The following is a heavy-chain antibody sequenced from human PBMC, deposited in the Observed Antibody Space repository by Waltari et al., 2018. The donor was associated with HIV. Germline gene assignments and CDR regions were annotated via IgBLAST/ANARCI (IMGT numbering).Heavy chain of an antibody. V-gene: IGHV3-30*02. D-gene: IGHD3-22*01. Sequence: QVQLVESGGGVVQPGGSLRLSCTGSGFTFSNHGMYWVRQAPGKGLQWVAFIRYDGTNKYYADSVKGRFIISRDNSKNTLSLQMHSLRAEDTAVYYCAKAPHHYDSSGPVYWGQGTLVTVSS. CDR2: IRYDGTNK. J-gene: IGHJ4*02. CDR1: GFTFSNHG. CDR3: AKAPHHYDSSGPVY.